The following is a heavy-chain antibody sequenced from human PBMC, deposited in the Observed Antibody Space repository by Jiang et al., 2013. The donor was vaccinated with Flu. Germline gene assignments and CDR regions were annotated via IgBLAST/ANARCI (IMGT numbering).Heavy chain of an antibody. Sequence: SGGGVVQPGRSLRLSCAASAFTFSRYAMHWVRQAPGKGLEWVAVISYDGSNKYYADSVKGRFTISRDNSRNTLYVQMNSLRAEDTAVYYCARDGCSSISCYGLNQYNYGMDVWGQGTTVTVSS. D-gene: IGHD2-2*01. V-gene: IGHV3-30-3*01. J-gene: IGHJ6*02. CDR2: ISYDGSNK. CDR3: ARDGCSSISCYGLNQYNYGMDV. CDR1: AFTFSRYA.